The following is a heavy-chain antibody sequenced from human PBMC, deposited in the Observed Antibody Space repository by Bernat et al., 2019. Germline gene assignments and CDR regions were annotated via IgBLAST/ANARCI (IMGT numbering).Heavy chain of an antibody. CDR1: GGSFSGYY. V-gene: IGHV4-34*01. J-gene: IGHJ4*02. CDR2: INHSGST. CDR3: ARGDVGITIFGADY. D-gene: IGHD3-3*01. Sequence: QVQLQQWGAGLLKPSETLSLTCAVYGGSFSGYYWSWIRQPPGTGLEWIGEINHSGSTNYNPSLKSRVTISVDTSKNQFSLKLSSVTAADTAVYYCARGDVGITIFGADYWGQGTLVTVSS.